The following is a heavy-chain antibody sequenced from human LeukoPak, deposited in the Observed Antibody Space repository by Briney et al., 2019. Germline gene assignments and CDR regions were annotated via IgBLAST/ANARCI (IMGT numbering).Heavy chain of an antibody. V-gene: IGHV4-59*01. J-gene: IGHJ6*02. CDR3: ARDRSTEYYYDSSGYYYYYGMDV. CDR1: GGSISSYY. Sequence: SETLSLTCTVSGGSISSYYWSWIRQPPGKGLEWIGYIYYSGSTNYNPSLKSRVTISVDTSKNQFSLKLSSVTAADTAVYYCARDRSTEYYYDSSGYYYYYGMDVWGQGTTVTVSS. CDR2: IYYSGST. D-gene: IGHD3-22*01.